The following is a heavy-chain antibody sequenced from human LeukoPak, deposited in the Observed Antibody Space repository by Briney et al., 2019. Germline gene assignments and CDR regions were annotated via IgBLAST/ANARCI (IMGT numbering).Heavy chain of an antibody. CDR1: GVSFRDYY. V-gene: IGHV3-11*01. J-gene: IGHJ3*02. D-gene: IGHD6-13*01. CDR2: ISSSGSTT. Sequence: GSLRLSCAASGVSFRDYYMSWIRQAPGKGLEWVSYISSSGSTTYYADSVKGRFTISRDNAKNSQYLQMNSLRAEDTALYYCAKDPASSWRPGAFDIWGQGTMVTVSS. CDR3: AKDPASSWRPGAFDI.